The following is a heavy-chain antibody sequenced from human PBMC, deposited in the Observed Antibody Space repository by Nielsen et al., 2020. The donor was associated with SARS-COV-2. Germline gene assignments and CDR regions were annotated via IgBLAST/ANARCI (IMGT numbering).Heavy chain of an antibody. V-gene: IGHV4-34*01. CDR3: ARRYCSSTSCYSDAFDI. Sequence: SETLSLTCAVYGGSFSGYYWSWIRQPPGKGLEWIGEINHSGSTNYNPSLKSRVTISVDTSKNQFSLKLSSVTAADTAVYYCARRYCSSTSCYSDAFDIWGQGTMVTVSS. CDR1: GGSFSGYY. D-gene: IGHD2-2*02. CDR2: INHSGST. J-gene: IGHJ3*02.